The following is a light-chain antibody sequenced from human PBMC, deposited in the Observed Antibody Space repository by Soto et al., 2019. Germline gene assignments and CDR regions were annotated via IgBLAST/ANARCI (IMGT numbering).Light chain of an antibody. CDR1: QSVDYY. V-gene: IGKV3-11*01. J-gene: IGKJ4*01. CDR3: LQRSNWPLT. CDR2: AAS. Sequence: IVLTQSPVTLSLSPGERATLSCRASQSVDYYLAWYQQKPGQAPRLLIYAASNRATGIPARFSGSGSGTDFTLTISSLEPEDFAVYYCLQRSNWPLTFGGGTKVDIK.